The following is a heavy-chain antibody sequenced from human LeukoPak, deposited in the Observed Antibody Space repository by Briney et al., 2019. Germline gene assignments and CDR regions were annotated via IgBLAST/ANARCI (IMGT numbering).Heavy chain of an antibody. D-gene: IGHD1-7*01. Sequence: SETLSLTCAVYGGSFSNYYWSWIRQPPGKGLEWIGEINDSGRINYNPSLMSRVTVSADTSKNQFSLRLTSVTATDTAVYYCARRWNYGRNYYIDVWGNGATVSVSS. CDR1: GGSFSNYY. V-gene: IGHV4-34*01. J-gene: IGHJ6*03. CDR2: INDSGRI. CDR3: ARRWNYGRNYYIDV.